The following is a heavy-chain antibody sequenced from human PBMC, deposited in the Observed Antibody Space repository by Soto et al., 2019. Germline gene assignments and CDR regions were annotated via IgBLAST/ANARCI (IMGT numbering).Heavy chain of an antibody. CDR1: GDTFNFYS. D-gene: IGHD3-10*01. CDR2: VNPILSMS. V-gene: IGHV1-69*04. J-gene: IGHJ4*02. Sequence: QVQLVQSGAEVKRPGSSVKVSCKASGDTFNFYSINWVRQAPGLGLEWMGRVNPILSMSNYAQRFQGRVTMTAYKSTSTAYMELSGRRSEDTAIYYCATSYGSGYRAFDFWGQGALVTVSS. CDR3: ATSYGSGYRAFDF.